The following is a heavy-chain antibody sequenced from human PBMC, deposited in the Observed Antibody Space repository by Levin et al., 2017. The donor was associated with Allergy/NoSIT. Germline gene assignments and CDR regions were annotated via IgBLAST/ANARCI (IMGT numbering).Heavy chain of an antibody. J-gene: IGHJ4*02. CDR1: GDSVSSNSAA. Sequence: SQTLSLTCAISGDSVSSNSAAWNWIRQSPSRGLEWLGRTYYRSKWYNDYAVSVKSRITINPDTSKNQFSLQLNSVTPEDTAVYYCARGVAVAGTYPTEYYFDYWGQGTLVTVSS. V-gene: IGHV6-1*01. D-gene: IGHD6-19*01. CDR2: TYYRSKWYN. CDR3: ARGVAVAGTYPTEYYFDY.